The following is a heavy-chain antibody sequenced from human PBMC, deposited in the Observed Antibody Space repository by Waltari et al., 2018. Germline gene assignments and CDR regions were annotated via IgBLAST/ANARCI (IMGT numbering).Heavy chain of an antibody. D-gene: IGHD3-10*01. Sequence: EVQLVESGGGLVQPGRSLRLACTTSGFTFGDYAMRWFRQAPGKGLEGKGSIGSKTSGGAAEYAESVRGRIIISRDDSKGIVYLRINSLRTADTALYYWSWDGLTVGYGSLFDPWGQGTLVTVS. CDR2: IGSKTSGGAA. V-gene: IGHV3-49*03. J-gene: IGHJ5*02. CDR1: GFTFGDYA. CDR3: SWDGLTVGYGSLFDP.